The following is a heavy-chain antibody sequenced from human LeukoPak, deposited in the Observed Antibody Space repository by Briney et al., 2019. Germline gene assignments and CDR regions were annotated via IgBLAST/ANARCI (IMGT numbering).Heavy chain of an antibody. CDR3: AKVGGIAAAGDAEYFQH. CDR2: ISGSGGST. J-gene: IGHJ1*01. V-gene: IGHV3-23*01. D-gene: IGHD6-13*01. CDR1: GGSFSGYY. Sequence: PSETLSLTCAVYGGSFSGYYWSWVRQAPGKGLEWVSAISGSGGSTYYADSVKGRFTISRDNSKNTLYLQMNSLRAEDTAVYYCAKVGGIAAAGDAEYFQHWGQGTLVTVSS.